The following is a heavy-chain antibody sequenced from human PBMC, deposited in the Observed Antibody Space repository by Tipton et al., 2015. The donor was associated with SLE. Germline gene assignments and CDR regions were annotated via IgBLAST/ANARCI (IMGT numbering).Heavy chain of an antibody. D-gene: IGHD3-22*01. CDR2: IYHSGST. CDR1: GYSISSGYY. J-gene: IGHJ4*02. CDR3: AKEDDSWYYFDY. Sequence: TLSLTCAVSGYSISSGYYWGWIRQPPGKGLEWIGSIYHSGSTYYNPSLKSRVTISVDTSKNKFSLKLSSVTAADTAVYYCAKEDDSWYYFDYWGQGTLVTVSS. V-gene: IGHV4-38-2*02.